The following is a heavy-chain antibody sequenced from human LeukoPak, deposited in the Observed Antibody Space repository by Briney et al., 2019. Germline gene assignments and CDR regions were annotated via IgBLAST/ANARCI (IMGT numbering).Heavy chain of an antibody. V-gene: IGHV3-53*01. J-gene: IGHJ4*02. CDR2: LYSGGET. CDR3: ASIGSSGWYFDY. Sequence: PGGSLRLSCAASGFTVSSNYMNWVRQAPGKGLKWVSVLYSGGETYYADSVKGRFTISRDNSKNTLYLQMNSLRAEDTAVYYCASIGSSGWYFDYWGQGTLVTVYS. D-gene: IGHD6-19*01. CDR1: GFTVSSNY.